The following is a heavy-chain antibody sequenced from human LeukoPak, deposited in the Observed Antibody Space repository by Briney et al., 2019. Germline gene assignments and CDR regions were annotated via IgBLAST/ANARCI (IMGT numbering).Heavy chain of an antibody. J-gene: IGHJ3*02. CDR2: IFTTGST. V-gene: IGHV4-4*07. Sequence: SETLSLTCTVSGGSISSYYWSWIRQPAGKGLEWIGRIFTTGSTNYNPSLMSRVTMSVDTSKNQFSLKLSSVTAADTAVYYCARAGYGDYEDAFDIWGQGTMVTVSS. CDR3: ARAGYGDYEDAFDI. D-gene: IGHD4-17*01. CDR1: GGSISSYY.